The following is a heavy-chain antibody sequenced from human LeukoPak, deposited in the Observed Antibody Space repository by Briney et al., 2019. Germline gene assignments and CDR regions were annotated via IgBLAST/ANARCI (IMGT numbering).Heavy chain of an antibody. V-gene: IGHV4-59*01. J-gene: IGHJ3*02. Sequence: SETLSLTCAVYGGSFSSYYWSWIRQPPGKGLEWIGYIDYSGSTNYDPSLKSRLTISLDTSKNQFTLNLSSVTAADTAVYYCARDHSMVRGVPAFDIWGQGTMVTVSS. CDR3: ARDHSMVRGVPAFDI. CDR2: IDYSGST. D-gene: IGHD3-10*01. CDR1: GGSFSSYY.